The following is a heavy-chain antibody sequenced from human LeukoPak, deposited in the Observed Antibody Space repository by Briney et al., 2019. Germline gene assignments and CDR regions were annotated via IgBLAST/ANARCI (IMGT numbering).Heavy chain of an antibody. CDR2: ISYEGSNK. D-gene: IGHD3-10*01. V-gene: IGHV3-30-3*01. J-gene: IGHJ4*02. Sequence: PGGSLRLSCAASRFTFSSYWMHWAREAPGKGLECVAVISYEGSNKYYADSVKGRFTISRDNSKNTLYLQMNSLRAEDTAVYYCARPKDLWFGGVWFDYWGQGTLVTVSS. CDR3: ARPKDLWFGGVWFDY. CDR1: RFTFSSYW.